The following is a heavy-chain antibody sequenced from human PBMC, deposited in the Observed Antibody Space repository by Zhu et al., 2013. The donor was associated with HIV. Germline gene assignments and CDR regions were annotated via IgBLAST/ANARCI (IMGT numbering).Heavy chain of an antibody. CDR1: GYSISSGNY. Sequence: QVQLQESGPGQVKPSETLSLICDVSGYSISSGNYWGWIRQPPGKGLEWIGSIYYSGSTYYNPSLKSRVTISVDTSKNQFSLKLSSVTAADTAVYYCARATELYFQHWGQGTLVTVSS. J-gene: IGHJ1*01. CDR2: IYYSGST. V-gene: IGHV4-38-2*01. CDR3: ARATELYFQH.